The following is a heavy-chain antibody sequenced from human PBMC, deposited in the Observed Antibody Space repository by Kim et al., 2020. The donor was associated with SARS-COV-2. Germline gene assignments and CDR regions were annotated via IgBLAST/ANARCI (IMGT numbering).Heavy chain of an antibody. Sequence: SVKVSCKASGGTFSSYAISWVRQAPGQGLEWLGGISPIFGTANYAQKFQGRVTITADESTSTAYMELSRLRPEDTAVYYCARERAYDILTCDSNGFDPWGQGTLVSLSS. CDR1: GGTFSSYA. CDR3: ARERAYDILTCDSNGFDP. V-gene: IGHV1-69*13. J-gene: IGHJ5*02. D-gene: IGHD3-9*01. CDR2: ISPIFGTA.